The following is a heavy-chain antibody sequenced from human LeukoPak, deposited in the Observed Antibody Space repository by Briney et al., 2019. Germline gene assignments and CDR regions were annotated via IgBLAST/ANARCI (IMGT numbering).Heavy chain of an antibody. CDR2: ISGSGGST. D-gene: IGHD6-13*01. CDR3: ARESYFKQQLETYYYMDV. Sequence: GGTLRLSCAASGFTFSSYGMSWVRQAPGKGLEWVSAISGSGGSTYYADSVKGRFTISRDNSKNTLYLQMNSLRAEDTAVYYCARESYFKQQLETYYYMDVWGKGTTVTVSS. V-gene: IGHV3-23*01. CDR1: GFTFSSYG. J-gene: IGHJ6*03.